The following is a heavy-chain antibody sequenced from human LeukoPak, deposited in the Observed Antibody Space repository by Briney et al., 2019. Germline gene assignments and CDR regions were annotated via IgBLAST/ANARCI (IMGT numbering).Heavy chain of an antibody. CDR2: IREDGSET. CDR1: GFTFTNHW. V-gene: IGHV3-7*03. Sequence: PGGSLRLSCVATGFTFTNHWMSWVRQTIGKGLECVAKIREDGSETHYVDSVRGRFTISRDNARNSLFLQMNNLRAEDTAVYYCAKDRRWDWNYSIIDYWGQGTLVTVSS. D-gene: IGHD1-7*01. J-gene: IGHJ4*02. CDR3: AKDRRWDWNYSIIDY.